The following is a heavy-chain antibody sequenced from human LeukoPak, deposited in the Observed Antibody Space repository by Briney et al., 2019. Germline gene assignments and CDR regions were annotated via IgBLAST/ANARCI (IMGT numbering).Heavy chain of an antibody. CDR3: ARAKYGMDV. V-gene: IGHV4-30-2*01. J-gene: IGHJ6*02. CDR1: GGSISSYS. Sequence: PSETLSLTCTVSGGSISSYSWSWIRQPPGKGLEWIGYIYHSGSTYYNPSLKSRVTISVDRSKNQFSLKLSSVTAADTAVYYCARAKYGMDVWGQGTTVTVSS. CDR2: IYHSGST.